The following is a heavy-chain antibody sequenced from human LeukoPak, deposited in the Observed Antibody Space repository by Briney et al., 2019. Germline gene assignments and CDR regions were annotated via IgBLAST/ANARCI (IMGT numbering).Heavy chain of an antibody. D-gene: IGHD6-6*01. V-gene: IGHV3-20*04. CDR3: ARGGAARPVGDAFDI. J-gene: IGHJ3*02. CDR1: GFTFDDYG. CDR2: TNWNGAKL. Sequence: PGGSLRLSCAASGFTFDDYGMTWVRQAPGKGLEWVSDTNWNGAKLGYGDSVRGRFTISRDNAKNSLYLEMNSLRAEDTAVYYCARGGAARPVGDAFDIWGQGTMVTVSS.